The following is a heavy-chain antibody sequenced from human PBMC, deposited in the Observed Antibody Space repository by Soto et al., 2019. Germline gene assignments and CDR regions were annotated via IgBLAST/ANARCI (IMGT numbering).Heavy chain of an antibody. J-gene: IGHJ4*02. D-gene: IGHD1-7*01. CDR3: AHRLTLNSDWNYGRFDY. CDR2: IYWDDDK. CDR1: GFSLTTSGVG. V-gene: IGHV2-5*02. Sequence: QITLKESGPALVKPTQTLTLTCTFSGFSLTTSGVGVGWIRQPPGKALEWLALIYWDDDKRYCPSLRRRLTITKDTSRNLVDLTMTNMDPVDTATYFCAHRLTLNSDWNYGRFDYWGQGTLVTVSS.